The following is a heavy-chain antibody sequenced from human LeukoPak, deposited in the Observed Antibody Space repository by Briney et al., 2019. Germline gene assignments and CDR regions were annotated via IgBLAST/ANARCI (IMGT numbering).Heavy chain of an antibody. CDR3: VRDYNYSFDY. CDR2: ISSGTI. Sequence: PGGSLRLSCAVSGFTFSSYSMNWVRQAPGKGPEWISHISSGTISYADSVKGRFTISRDNAKNSVYLQMNSLRDEDTAVYYCVRDYNYSFDYWGQGTLVTVSS. CDR1: GFTFSSYS. J-gene: IGHJ4*02. V-gene: IGHV3-48*02. D-gene: IGHD1-1*01.